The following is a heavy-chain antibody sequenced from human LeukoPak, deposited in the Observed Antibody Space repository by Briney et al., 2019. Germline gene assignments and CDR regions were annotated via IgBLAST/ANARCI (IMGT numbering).Heavy chain of an antibody. V-gene: IGHV4-59*01. D-gene: IGHD3-22*01. J-gene: IGHJ4*02. CDR2: IYYSGST. CDR1: GGSISSYY. Sequence: SETLSLTCTVSGGSISSYYWSLIRQPPGKGLEWIGYIYYSGSTNYNPSLKSRVTISVDTSKNQFSLKLSSVTAADTAVYYCARSGSSGYYLYFDYWGQGTLVTVSS. CDR3: ARSGSSGYYLYFDY.